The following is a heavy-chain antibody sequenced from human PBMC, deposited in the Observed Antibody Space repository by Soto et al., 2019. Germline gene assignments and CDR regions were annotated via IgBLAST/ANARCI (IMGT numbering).Heavy chain of an antibody. CDR3: ARAQTLFGVITVFDY. J-gene: IGHJ4*02. V-gene: IGHV4-31*03. CDR2: IYYSGST. Sequence: QVQLQESGPGLVKPSQTLSLTCTVSGGSINSAGYYWSWIRQHPWKGLEWIGYIYYSGSTYYNPSLKSRLTISIDTSKNQFSLKLSSVTAADTAVYYCARAQTLFGVITVFDYWGQGTLVTVSS. D-gene: IGHD3-3*01. CDR1: GGSINSAGYY.